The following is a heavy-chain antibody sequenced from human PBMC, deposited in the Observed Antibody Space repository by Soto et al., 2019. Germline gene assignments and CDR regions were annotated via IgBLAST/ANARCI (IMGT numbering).Heavy chain of an antibody. J-gene: IGHJ4*02. V-gene: IGHV3-30*03. D-gene: IGHD1-26*01. CDR1: GLSLSNYG. CDR2: VSYDANE. CDR3: AVGMEMTIMTHFDY. Sequence: QVQLVESGGGVVQPGKSLRLSCVVSGLSLSNYGIHWVRRAPGKGLEWVTIVSYDANEYYADSVKGRFTISRDNAKNTVYLHMDSLRAEDTAVYYCAVGMEMTIMTHFDYWGQGTLVTVSS.